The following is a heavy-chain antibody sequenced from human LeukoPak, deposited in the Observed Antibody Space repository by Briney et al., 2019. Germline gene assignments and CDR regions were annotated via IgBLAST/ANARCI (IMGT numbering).Heavy chain of an antibody. D-gene: IGHD5-24*01. J-gene: IGHJ4*02. V-gene: IGHV3-64*01. CDR1: GFTFSSYA. CDR3: AREGEMATIRGPLYYFDH. Sequence: PGGSLRLSCAASGFTFSSYAMHWVRQAPGKGLEYVSAISSNGGSTYYANSVKGRFTISRDNSKNTLYLQMGSLRAEDMAVYYCAREGEMATIRGPLYYFDHWGQGTLVTVSS. CDR2: ISSNGGST.